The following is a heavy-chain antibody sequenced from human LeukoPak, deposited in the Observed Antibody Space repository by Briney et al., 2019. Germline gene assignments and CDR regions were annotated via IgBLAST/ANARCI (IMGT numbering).Heavy chain of an antibody. J-gene: IGHJ4*02. CDR3: AKDKELWLLSGSDY. CDR2: IWYDGGNK. Sequence: PGGSLRLSCAASGFTFSSYGMHWVRQAPGKGLEWVAVIWYDGGNKYYADSVKGRFTISRDNSKSTLYLQMNSLRAEDTAVYYCAKDKELWLLSGSDYWGQGTLVTVSS. D-gene: IGHD5-18*01. CDR1: GFTFSSYG. V-gene: IGHV3-33*06.